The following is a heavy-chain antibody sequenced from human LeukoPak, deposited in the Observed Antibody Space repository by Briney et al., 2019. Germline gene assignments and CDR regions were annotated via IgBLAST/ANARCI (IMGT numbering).Heavy chain of an antibody. CDR2: ISPYLDNK. CDR1: GYTFKNYG. Sequence: ASVKVSCKASGYTFKNYGISWVRQAPGHGLEWMGWISPYLDNKNFAQKLQGRVTMTTDTSTGTAYMELRSLRSEDTAVYYCARVAVAGHFDYWGQGTLVTVSS. D-gene: IGHD6-19*01. J-gene: IGHJ4*02. V-gene: IGHV1-18*01. CDR3: ARVAVAGHFDY.